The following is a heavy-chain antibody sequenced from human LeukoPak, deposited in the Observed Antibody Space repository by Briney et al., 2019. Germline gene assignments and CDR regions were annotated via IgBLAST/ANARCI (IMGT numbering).Heavy chain of an antibody. CDR2: INTGNANT. D-gene: IGHD5-18*01. V-gene: IGHV1-3*04. J-gene: IGHJ4*02. Sequence: ASVKVSCKTSGYTFTKYPIHWVRQAPGQRLEWMGWINTGNANTKYSEKLQGRVTITWDTSATTAYMELSSLTSEDTAVYYCAREEGYGRQYDNWGQGTLVTVSS. CDR1: GYTFTKYP. CDR3: AREEGYGRQYDN.